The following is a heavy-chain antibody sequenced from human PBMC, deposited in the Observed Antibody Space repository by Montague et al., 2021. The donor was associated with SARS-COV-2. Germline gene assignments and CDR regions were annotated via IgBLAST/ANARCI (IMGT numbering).Heavy chain of an antibody. CDR2: IYYTGNT. Sequence: SETLSLTCAVYDGSISSYNWRNWVRQPPEKGLEWIGEIYYTGNTNYKSFLKSRVTIFIDQSKNHFSLQLSSVTAADTAVYYCARGGTYHYGMDVWGQGTTVAVSS. CDR1: DGSISSYNW. V-gene: IGHV4-4*02. D-gene: IGHD3-16*01. CDR3: ARGGTYHYGMDV. J-gene: IGHJ6*02.